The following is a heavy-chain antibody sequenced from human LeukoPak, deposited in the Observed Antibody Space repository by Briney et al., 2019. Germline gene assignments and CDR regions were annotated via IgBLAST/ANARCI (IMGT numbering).Heavy chain of an antibody. Sequence: SETLSLTCTVSGGSISSSSYYWGWIRQPPGKGLEWIAIIYYTGNTYYNPSLKSRVTISVDTSKNQFSLKLSSVTAADTAVYYCARHSGGLITHYAFDIWGQGTMVTVSS. J-gene: IGHJ3*02. CDR3: ARHSGGLITHYAFDI. V-gene: IGHV4-39*01. CDR1: GGSISSSSYY. D-gene: IGHD3-16*01. CDR2: IYYTGNT.